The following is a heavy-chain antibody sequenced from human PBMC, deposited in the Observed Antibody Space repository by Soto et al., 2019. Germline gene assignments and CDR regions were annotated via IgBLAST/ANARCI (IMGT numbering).Heavy chain of an antibody. CDR3: ARSSDGSYQMYYYGMDV. CDR2: ISSSSSTI. D-gene: IGHD1-26*01. CDR1: GFTFSTYS. J-gene: IGHJ6*02. Sequence: GGSLRLSCAASGFTFSTYSMNWVRQAPGKGLEWVSYISSSSSTIFYTDSVKGRSTVSRDNAKNSLYLQMNSLRAEDTAVYYCARSSDGSYQMYYYGMDVWGQGTTVTVSS. V-gene: IGHV3-48*01.